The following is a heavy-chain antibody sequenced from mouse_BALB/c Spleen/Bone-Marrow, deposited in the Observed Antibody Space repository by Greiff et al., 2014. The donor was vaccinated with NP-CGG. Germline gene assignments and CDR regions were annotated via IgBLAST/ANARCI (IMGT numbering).Heavy chain of an antibody. CDR2: IDPANGNT. V-gene: IGHV14-3*02. CDR1: GFNIKDTY. Sequence: EVQLQQSGAELVKPGASVKLSCTASGFNIKDTYMHWVKQRHEKGLEWIGRIDPANGNTKYDPKFQGKATITADTSSNTAYLQLSSLTSEDTAVYYCARFPYDYGGGDYWGQGTTLTVSS. D-gene: IGHD2-4*01. J-gene: IGHJ2*01. CDR3: ARFPYDYGGGDY.